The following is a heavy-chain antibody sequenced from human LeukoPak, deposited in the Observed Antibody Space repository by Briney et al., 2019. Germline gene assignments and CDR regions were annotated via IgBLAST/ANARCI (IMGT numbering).Heavy chain of an antibody. D-gene: IGHD5-24*01. CDR1: GFTLDDYA. CDR3: AKGGWLQFQRQFDY. Sequence: GRSLRLSCAATGFTLDDYAMHWVRQAPGKGLEWVSGISWNSGSLAYADSMKGRFAISRDNAKNSLYLQMNSLRAEDTALYYCAKGGWLQFQRQFDYWGQGTLVTVSS. CDR2: ISWNSGSL. V-gene: IGHV3-9*01. J-gene: IGHJ4*02.